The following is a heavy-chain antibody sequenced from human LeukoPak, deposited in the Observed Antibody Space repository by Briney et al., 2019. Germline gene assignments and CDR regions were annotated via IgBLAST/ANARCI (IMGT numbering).Heavy chain of an antibody. CDR1: GFTFSSYV. J-gene: IGHJ4*02. CDR2: ISGSGGST. CDR3: AKDVSSSWYYFDY. D-gene: IGHD6-13*01. V-gene: IGHV3-23*01. Sequence: GGSLRLSCAASGFTFSSYVTSWVRQAPGKGLEWVSAISGSGGSTYYADSVKGRFTISRDNSKNTLYLQMNSLRAEDTAVYYCAKDVSSSWYYFDYWGQGTLVTVSS.